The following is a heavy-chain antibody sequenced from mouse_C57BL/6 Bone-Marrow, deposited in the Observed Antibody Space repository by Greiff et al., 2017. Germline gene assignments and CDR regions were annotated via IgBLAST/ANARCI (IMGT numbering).Heavy chain of an antibody. D-gene: IGHD1-1*01. CDR1: GYAFSSYW. Sequence: QVQLQQSGAELVKPGASVKISCKASGYAFSSYWMNWVKQRPGKGLEWIGQIYPGDGDTNYNGKLKGKATLTADKSYSTAYMQLSSLTSEDSAVYFCARGGVYYGSISYWYFDVWGTGTTVTVSS. CDR3: ARGGVYYGSISYWYFDV. CDR2: IYPGDGDT. J-gene: IGHJ1*03. V-gene: IGHV1-80*01.